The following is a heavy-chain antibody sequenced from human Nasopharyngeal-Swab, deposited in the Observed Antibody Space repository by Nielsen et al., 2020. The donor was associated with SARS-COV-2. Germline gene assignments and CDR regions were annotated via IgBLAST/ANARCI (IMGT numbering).Heavy chain of an antibody. J-gene: IGHJ4*02. V-gene: IGHV3-7*01. CDR3: ARDGRTGDLVDY. D-gene: IGHD7-27*01. CDR2: IKQDGSEK. Sequence: GESLKISCAASGFTFSSYWMSWVRQAPGKGLEWVANIKQDGSEKYYVDSVKGRFTISRDNAKNSLYLQMNRLRAEDTAVYYCARDGRTGDLVDYWGQGTLVTVSS. CDR1: GFTFSSYW.